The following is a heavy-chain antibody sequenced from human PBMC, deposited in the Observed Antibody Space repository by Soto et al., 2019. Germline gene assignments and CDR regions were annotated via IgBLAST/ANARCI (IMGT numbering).Heavy chain of an antibody. Sequence: QVQLVQSGAEVKKPGSSVKVSCKASGGTFSSYAISWVRQAPGQGLEWMGGIIPIFGTANYEQKFQGRVTITADKSTSTAYMELSSLRSEDTAVYYCARDVEMAKMGYWYFDLWGRGTLVTVSS. CDR1: GGTFSSYA. J-gene: IGHJ2*01. CDR2: IIPIFGTA. V-gene: IGHV1-69*06. D-gene: IGHD5-12*01. CDR3: ARDVEMAKMGYWYFDL.